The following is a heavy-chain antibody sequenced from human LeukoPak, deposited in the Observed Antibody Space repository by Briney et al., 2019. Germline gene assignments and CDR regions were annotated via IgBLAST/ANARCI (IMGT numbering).Heavy chain of an antibody. CDR2: IYHSGST. Sequence: SGTLSLTCAVSGGPISSSNWWSWVRQPPGKGLEGIGEIYHSGSTNYNPSLKSRVTISVDKSKNQFSLKLSSVTAADTAEYYCARGGGTVEKSNAFDIWGQGTMVIVSS. V-gene: IGHV4-4*02. J-gene: IGHJ3*02. D-gene: IGHD4-23*01. CDR3: ARGGGTVEKSNAFDI. CDR1: GGPISSSNW.